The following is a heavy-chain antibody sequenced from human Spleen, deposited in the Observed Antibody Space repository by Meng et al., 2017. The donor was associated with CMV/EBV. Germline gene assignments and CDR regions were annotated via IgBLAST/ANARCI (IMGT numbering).Heavy chain of an antibody. CDR3: ARGDCTSTNCYKGLYYYYNGMDV. CDR1: GFTFSDYY. CDR2: ISNSGATI. J-gene: IGHJ6*02. V-gene: IGHV3-11*01. Sequence: LKISCTASGFTFSDYYMSWIRQAPGKGLEWVSDISNSGATIYYADSVKGRFTISRDNAKNSLYLQMNSLRADDTALYYCARGDCTSTNCYKGLYYYYNGMDVWGQGTTVTVS. D-gene: IGHD2-2*02.